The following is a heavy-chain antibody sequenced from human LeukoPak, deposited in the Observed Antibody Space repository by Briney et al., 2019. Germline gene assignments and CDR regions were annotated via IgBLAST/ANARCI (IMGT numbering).Heavy chain of an antibody. V-gene: IGHV3-7*01. J-gene: IGHJ4*02. Sequence: PGGSLRLSCSASGFTFSSYWMSWGRQAPGKGLEWVANIKQDGSEKYYVDSVKGRFTNSRDNAKNSLYLQMNSLRAEDTAVYYCAREGEAAMVSFALDYWGQGTLVTVSS. CDR3: AREGEAAMVSFALDY. CDR1: GFTFSSYW. D-gene: IGHD5-18*01. CDR2: IKQDGSEK.